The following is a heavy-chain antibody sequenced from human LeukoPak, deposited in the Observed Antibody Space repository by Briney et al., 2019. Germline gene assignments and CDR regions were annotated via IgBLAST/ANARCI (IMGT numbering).Heavy chain of an antibody. CDR2: ISGSGGST. V-gene: IGHV3-23*01. D-gene: IGHD2-2*01. Sequence: GGSLRLSCAASGFTFSSYAMSWVRQAPGKGLEWVSAISGSGGSTYYADSVKGRFTISRDNSKNTLYLQMSSLRAEDTAVYYCAKEEVSGVVVPAPTDYWGQGTLVTVSS. J-gene: IGHJ4*02. CDR3: AKEEVSGVVVPAPTDY. CDR1: GFTFSSYA.